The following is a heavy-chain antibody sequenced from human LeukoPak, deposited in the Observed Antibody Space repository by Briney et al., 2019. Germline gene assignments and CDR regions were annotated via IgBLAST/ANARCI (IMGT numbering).Heavy chain of an antibody. Sequence: ASQTLSLTCTVSGGTISSGDYYWRWIRQPPGKGLEWIGYIYYSGSTYYNPSLKSRVTMSVDTSKNQFSLKLSSVTAADTAVFYCARDRSGIAADWGQGILVTVSS. CDR2: IYYSGST. CDR1: GGTISSGDYY. J-gene: IGHJ4*02. V-gene: IGHV4-30-4*01. D-gene: IGHD6-25*01. CDR3: ARDRSGIAAD.